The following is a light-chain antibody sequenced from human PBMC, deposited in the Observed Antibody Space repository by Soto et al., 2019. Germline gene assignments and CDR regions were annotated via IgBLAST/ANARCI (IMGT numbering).Light chain of an antibody. V-gene: IGKV3-11*01. CDR2: DAS. CDR1: QSVSTY. CDR3: QQRSTWPLIT. J-gene: IGKJ5*01. Sequence: EIVLTQSPATLSLSPGERATLSCRASQSVSTYLAWYQQKPGLAPRLLIYDASNRATGIPARFSGSGSGTDFTLTISSLEPVDFAVYYCQQRSTWPLITFGQGTRLEIK.